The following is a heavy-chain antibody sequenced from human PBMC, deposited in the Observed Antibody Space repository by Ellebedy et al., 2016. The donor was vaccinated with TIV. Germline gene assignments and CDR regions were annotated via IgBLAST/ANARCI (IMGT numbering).Heavy chain of an antibody. J-gene: IGHJ3*02. Sequence: GGSLRLSCAASGFTFNNYAMSWVRQAPGKGLEWVSAISGSGGSTWYADSVKGRFTISRDNSKNTLYLHMNSRRAEDTAVYYCAILLDSRGAFDIWGQGTMVTVSS. V-gene: IGHV3-23*01. CDR1: GFTFNNYA. D-gene: IGHD3-22*01. CDR3: AILLDSRGAFDI. CDR2: ISGSGGST.